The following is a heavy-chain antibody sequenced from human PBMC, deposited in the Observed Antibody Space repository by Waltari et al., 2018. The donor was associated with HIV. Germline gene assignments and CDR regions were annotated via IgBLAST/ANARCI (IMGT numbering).Heavy chain of an antibody. V-gene: IGHV3-74*01. Sequence: EVQLVESGGGLVQPGGSLRLSCEASGFTFSSYWLPWVRQAPGKGLVWVSRINTDGSSTSYADSVKGRFTISRDNAKNTLYLQMNSLRAEDTAVYYCARGGHCSGISCYTGDYSYGLDVWGQGTTVTVSS. D-gene: IGHD2-2*02. CDR2: INTDGSST. J-gene: IGHJ6*02. CDR3: ARGGHCSGISCYTGDYSYGLDV. CDR1: GFTFSSYW.